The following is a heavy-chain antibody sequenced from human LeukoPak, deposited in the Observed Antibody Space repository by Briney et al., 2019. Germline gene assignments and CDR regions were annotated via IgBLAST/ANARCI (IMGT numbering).Heavy chain of an antibody. J-gene: IGHJ4*02. CDR2: ISGSGANT. D-gene: IGHD2-21*02. V-gene: IGHV3-23*01. Sequence: GGSLRLTCAASGFTFSSYAMSWVRQAPGKGLEWVSGISGSGANTFYAHSVKGRFTISRDNSKNTLYLQINTMRAEDTAVYYCAKGAYVIVVVTATRLDYWGQGTLVTVSS. CDR3: AKGAYVIVVVTATRLDY. CDR1: GFTFSSYA.